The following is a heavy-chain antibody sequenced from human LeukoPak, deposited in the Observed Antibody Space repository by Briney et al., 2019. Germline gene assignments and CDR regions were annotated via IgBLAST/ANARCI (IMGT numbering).Heavy chain of an antibody. CDR1: GYTLTELS. CDR3: ATDPTSLYSYGRIFDY. D-gene: IGHD5-18*01. Sequence: ASVKVSCKVSGYTLTELSMHWVRQAPGKGLEWMGGFDPEDGETIYAQKFQGRVTMTEDTSTDTAYMELSSLRSEDTAVYYCATDPTSLYSYGRIFDYWGQGTLVTVSS. V-gene: IGHV1-24*01. CDR2: FDPEDGET. J-gene: IGHJ4*02.